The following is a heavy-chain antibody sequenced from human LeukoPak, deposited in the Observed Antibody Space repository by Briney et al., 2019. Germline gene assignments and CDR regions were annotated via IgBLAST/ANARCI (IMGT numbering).Heavy chain of an antibody. Sequence: PGGSLRLSCAASGFTVSSNYMSWVRQAPGKGLEWVSVIYSDGSGGGTYYADSVKGRFTISRDNSKNTLFLQMNSLRAEDTAVYYYARENRFCSSSSCPFGSWGQGTLVTVSS. J-gene: IGHJ4*02. CDR1: GFTVSSNY. V-gene: IGHV3-66*01. CDR3: ARENRFCSSSSCPFGS. D-gene: IGHD2-15*01. CDR2: IYSDGSGGGT.